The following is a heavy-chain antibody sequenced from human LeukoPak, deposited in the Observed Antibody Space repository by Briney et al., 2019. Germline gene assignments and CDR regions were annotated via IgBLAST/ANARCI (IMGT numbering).Heavy chain of an antibody. CDR3: ARVYSSYYYFDS. Sequence: SETLSLTCAVSGGSISGYYWSWIRQPAGKGLEWIGRVYTSGSSKNNPSLKSRVTTSVDTTKNQFSLKLSSVTAADTAVYYCARVYSSYYYFDSWGQGTLVTVSS. CDR2: VYTSGSS. CDR1: GGSISGYY. D-gene: IGHD6-19*01. J-gene: IGHJ4*02. V-gene: IGHV4-4*07.